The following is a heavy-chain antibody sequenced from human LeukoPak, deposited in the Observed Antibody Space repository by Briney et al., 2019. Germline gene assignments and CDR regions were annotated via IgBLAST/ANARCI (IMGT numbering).Heavy chain of an antibody. J-gene: IGHJ3*02. Sequence: PGGSLRLSCAASGFTFSSYSMSWVRQAPGKGLEWVSSISSSSSYIYYADSVKGRFTISRDNAKNSLYLQMNSLRAEDTAVYYCARERSYDYGDTDAFDIWGQGTMVTVSS. D-gene: IGHD4-17*01. CDR1: GFTFSSYS. V-gene: IGHV3-21*01. CDR2: ISSSSSYI. CDR3: ARERSYDYGDTDAFDI.